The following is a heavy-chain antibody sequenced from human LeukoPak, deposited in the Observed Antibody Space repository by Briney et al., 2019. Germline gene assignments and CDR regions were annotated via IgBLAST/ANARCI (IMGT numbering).Heavy chain of an antibody. J-gene: IGHJ6*02. Sequence: GGSLRLSCAASGFTFSDYYMSWIRQAPGKGLEWVSYIGSSSSTIYYADSVKGRFTISRDNAKNSLYLQMNSLRAEDTALYHCARDRGIAAAGTSRYYYYGMDVWGQGTTVTVSS. CDR2: IGSSSSTI. CDR1: GFTFSDYY. CDR3: ARDRGIAAAGTSRYYYYGMDV. D-gene: IGHD6-13*01. V-gene: IGHV3-11*01.